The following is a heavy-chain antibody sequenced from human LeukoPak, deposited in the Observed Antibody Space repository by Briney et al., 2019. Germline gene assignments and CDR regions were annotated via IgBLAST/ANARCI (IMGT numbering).Heavy chain of an antibody. D-gene: IGHD6-19*01. CDR3: ATLGSGQWLAWRHRDDY. V-gene: IGHV1-2*06. CDR2: INPNSGGT. Sequence: GASVKACCKASGYAFTGYYMHWVRQAPGQGREWMGRINPNSGGTNYAQKLQGRVTMTRDTSISTGYMELSRLRSDDTAVYYCATLGSGQWLAWRHRDDYWGQGTLVTVSS. J-gene: IGHJ4*02. CDR1: GYAFTGYY.